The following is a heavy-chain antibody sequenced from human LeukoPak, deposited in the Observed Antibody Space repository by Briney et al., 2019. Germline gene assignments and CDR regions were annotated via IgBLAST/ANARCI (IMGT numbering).Heavy chain of an antibody. J-gene: IGHJ5*02. CDR2: INRSGST. Sequence: SETLSLTCAVYGGSFSGYYWSWIRQPPGKGLEWIGEINRSGSTDYNTSLKSRVSISVETSRNQFSLKLSSVTAADTAVYYCATNPGGYCSSTRCYGEAPWGQGTLVTVSS. CDR1: GGSFSGYY. CDR3: ATNPGGYCSSTRCYGEAP. V-gene: IGHV4-34*01. D-gene: IGHD2-2*01.